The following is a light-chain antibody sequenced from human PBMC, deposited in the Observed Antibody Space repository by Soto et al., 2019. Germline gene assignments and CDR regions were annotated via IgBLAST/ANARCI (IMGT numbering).Light chain of an antibody. CDR3: QQYGSSPSWT. V-gene: IGKV3-20*01. Sequence: EIVLTQSPGTLSLSPGERATLSCRAGQSVSSSYLAWYQQKPGQAPRLLIYGASSRATVIPDRFSGSGSGTDFTLTISRLEPEDFAVYYCQQYGSSPSWTFGQGTKVDIK. CDR1: QSVSSSY. CDR2: GAS. J-gene: IGKJ1*01.